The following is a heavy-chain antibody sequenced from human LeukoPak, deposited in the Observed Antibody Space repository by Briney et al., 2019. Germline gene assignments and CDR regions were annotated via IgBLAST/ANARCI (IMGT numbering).Heavy chain of an antibody. V-gene: IGHV1-2*02. CDR3: ARDNSGDYYDFWSGKTPYGMDV. CDR1: GYTFTGYY. CDR2: INPNSGGT. J-gene: IGHJ6*02. D-gene: IGHD3-3*01. Sequence: ASVKVSCKASGYTFTGYYMHWVRQAPGQGLEWMGWINPNSGGTNYAQKFQGRVTMTRDTSISTAYMELSRLRSDDTAVYYCARDNSGDYYDFWSGKTPYGMDVWGQGTTVTVSS.